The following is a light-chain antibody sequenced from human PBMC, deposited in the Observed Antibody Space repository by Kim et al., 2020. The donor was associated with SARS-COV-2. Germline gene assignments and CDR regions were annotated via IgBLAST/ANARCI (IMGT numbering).Light chain of an antibody. CDR3: QHRQT. Sequence: SPPPSYVGDRVTIPCRATQYVTRGLAWYQQKPGRAPKLLIYDASTLDRGVPSRFRGSGSGTEFTLTINSLQPDDFASYYCQHRQTFGQGTKVDIK. CDR2: DAS. CDR1: QYVTRG. J-gene: IGKJ1*01. V-gene: IGKV1-5*01.